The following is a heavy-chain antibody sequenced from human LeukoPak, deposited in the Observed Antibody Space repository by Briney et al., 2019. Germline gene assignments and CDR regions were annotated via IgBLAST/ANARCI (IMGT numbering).Heavy chain of an antibody. CDR2: ISGSGGST. CDR1: GFTFSSYA. Sequence: GGSLRLSCAASGFTFSSYAMSWVRQAPGKGLEWVSAISGSGGSTYYADSVKGRFTISRDNSKNTLYLQMNSLRAEDTAVYYCAKDESISSGWPPSFDYWGQGTPVTASS. D-gene: IGHD6-19*01. V-gene: IGHV3-23*01. J-gene: IGHJ4*02. CDR3: AKDESISSGWPPSFDY.